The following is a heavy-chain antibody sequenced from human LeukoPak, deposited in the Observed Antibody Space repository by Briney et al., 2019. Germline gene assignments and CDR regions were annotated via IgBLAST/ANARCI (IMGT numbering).Heavy chain of an antibody. CDR3: ASRSGSQTYYYDSSGYYPN. D-gene: IGHD3-22*01. Sequence: SVKVSCKASGGTFSIYAISWVRQAPGQGLEWMGRIIPIFGTANYAQKFQGRVTITTDESTSTAYMKLSSLRSEDTAVYYCASRSGSQTYYYDSSGYYPNWGQGTLVTVSS. CDR2: IIPIFGTA. J-gene: IGHJ4*02. CDR1: GGTFSIYA. V-gene: IGHV1-69*05.